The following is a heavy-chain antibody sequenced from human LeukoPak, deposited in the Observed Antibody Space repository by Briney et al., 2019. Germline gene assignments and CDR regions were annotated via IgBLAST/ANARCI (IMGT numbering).Heavy chain of an antibody. J-gene: IGHJ3*02. CDR3: ARSLYYYDTSAPRAFDI. Sequence: PSQTLSLTCTVSGGSISSGGYYWSWIRQHPGKGLEWIGYIYYSGSTYYNPSLKSRVTISVDTSKNQFSLKLSSVTAADTAVYYCARSLYYYDTSAPRAFDIWGQGTMVTVSS. CDR1: GGSISSGGYY. D-gene: IGHD3-22*01. CDR2: IYYSGST. V-gene: IGHV4-31*03.